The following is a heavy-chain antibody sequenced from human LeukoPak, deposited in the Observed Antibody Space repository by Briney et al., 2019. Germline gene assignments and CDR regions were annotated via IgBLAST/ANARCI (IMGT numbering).Heavy chain of an antibody. CDR3: ASPIVGATTGFDY. CDR2: IIPIFGTA. V-gene: IGHV1-69*01. J-gene: IGHJ4*02. Sequence: SVKVSCKASGGTFSSYAISWVRQAPGQGLEWMGGIIPIFGTANYAQKFQGRVTITADESTSTAYMELSSLRSEDTAVYYCASPIVGATTGFDYWGQGTLVTVSS. CDR1: GGTFSSYA. D-gene: IGHD1-26*01.